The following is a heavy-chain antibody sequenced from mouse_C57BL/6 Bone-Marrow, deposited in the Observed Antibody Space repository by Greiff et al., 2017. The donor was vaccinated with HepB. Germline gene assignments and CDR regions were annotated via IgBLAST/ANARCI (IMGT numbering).Heavy chain of an antibody. CDR1: GFTFSDYY. Sequence: EVHLVESGGGLVQPGGSLKLSCAASGFTFSDYYMYWVRQTPEKRLEWVAYISNGGGSTYYPDTVKGRFTISRDNAKNTLYLQMSRLKSEDTAMYYCARHFGYWAMDYWGQGTSVTVSS. J-gene: IGHJ4*01. CDR2: ISNGGGST. V-gene: IGHV5-12*01. CDR3: ARHFGYWAMDY.